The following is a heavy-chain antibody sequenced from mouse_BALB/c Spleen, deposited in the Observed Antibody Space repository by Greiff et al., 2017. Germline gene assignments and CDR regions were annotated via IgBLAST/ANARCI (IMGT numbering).Heavy chain of an antibody. J-gene: IGHJ4*01. CDR2: INPNNGGT. CDR3: ARTYYGNYYAIDY. CDR1: GYTFTDYN. V-gene: IGHV1-18*01. Sequence: VQLQQSGPELVKPGASVKIPCKASGYTFTDYNMDWVKQSHGKSLEWIGDINPNNGGTIYNQKFKGKATLTVDKSSSTAYMELRSLTSEDTAVYYCARTYYGNYYAIDYWGQGTSVTVSS. D-gene: IGHD2-10*01.